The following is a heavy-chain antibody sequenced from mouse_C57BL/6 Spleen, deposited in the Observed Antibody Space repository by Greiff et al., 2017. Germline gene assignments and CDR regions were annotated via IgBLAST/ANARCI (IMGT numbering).Heavy chain of an antibody. Sequence: QVQLKESGPELVKPGASVKLSCKASGYTFTSYDINWVKQRPGQGLEWIGWIYPRDGSTKYNEKFKGKATLTVDTSSSTAYMELHSLTSEDSAVYFCARTTVVPYWYFDVWGTGTTVTVSS. CDR1: GYTFTSYD. V-gene: IGHV1-85*01. CDR3: ARTTVVPYWYFDV. CDR2: IYPRDGST. D-gene: IGHD1-1*01. J-gene: IGHJ1*03.